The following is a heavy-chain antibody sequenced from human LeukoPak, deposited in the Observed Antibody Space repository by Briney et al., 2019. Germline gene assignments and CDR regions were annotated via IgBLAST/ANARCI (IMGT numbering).Heavy chain of an antibody. D-gene: IGHD5-24*01. Sequence: SCKASGGTFSSYAMHWVRQAPGKGLEWVAVISYDGSNKYYADSAKGRFTISRDNSKNTLYLQMNSLRAEDTAVYYCARDPKMARLSFYFDYWGQGTLVAVSS. V-gene: IGHV3-30*04. CDR1: GGTFSSYA. CDR2: ISYDGSNK. J-gene: IGHJ4*02. CDR3: ARDPKMARLSFYFDY.